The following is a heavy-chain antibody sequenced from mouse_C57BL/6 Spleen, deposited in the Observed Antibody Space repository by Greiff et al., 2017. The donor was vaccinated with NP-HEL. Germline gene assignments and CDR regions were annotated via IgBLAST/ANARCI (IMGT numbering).Heavy chain of an antibody. CDR3: ARHDYDDALFAY. V-gene: IGHV5-15*01. CDR1: GFTFSDYG. D-gene: IGHD2-4*01. Sequence: EVKVVASGGGLVQPGGSLKLSCAASGFTFSDYGMAWVRQAPRKGPEWVAFISNLAYSIYYADTVTGRFTISRENAKNTLYLEMSSLRSEDTAMYYCARHDYDDALFAYWGQGTLVTVSA. J-gene: IGHJ3*01. CDR2: ISNLAYSI.